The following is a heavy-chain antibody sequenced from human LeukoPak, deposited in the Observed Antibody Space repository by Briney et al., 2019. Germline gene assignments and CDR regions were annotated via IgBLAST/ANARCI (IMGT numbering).Heavy chain of an antibody. CDR3: ARDLHGRQYCYDSSGYFGFVDY. V-gene: IGHV3-30-3*01. CDR2: ISYDGSNK. CDR1: GFTFSSYA. D-gene: IGHD3-22*01. Sequence: GGSLRLSCAASGFTFSSYAMHWVRQAPGKGLEWVAVISYDGSNKYYADSVKGRFTISRDNSKNTLYLQMNSLRAEDTAVYYCARDLHGRQYCYDSSGYFGFVDYWGQGTLVTVSS. J-gene: IGHJ4*02.